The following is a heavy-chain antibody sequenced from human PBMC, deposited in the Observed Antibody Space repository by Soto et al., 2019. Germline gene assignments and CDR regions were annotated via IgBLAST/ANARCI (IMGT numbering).Heavy chain of an antibody. CDR2: IYPGDSDT. Sequence: GESLKISCKGYGYSFSSDWIGWVRQMPGKGLEWMGIIYPGDSDTRYSPSFQGQVTISADKSISTAYLQWSSLKASDTAMYYCARQATVESYYYYYGIDVWGQGTTVTVSS. J-gene: IGHJ6*02. CDR1: GYSFSSDW. V-gene: IGHV5-51*01. CDR3: ARQATVESYYYYYGIDV. D-gene: IGHD5-12*01.